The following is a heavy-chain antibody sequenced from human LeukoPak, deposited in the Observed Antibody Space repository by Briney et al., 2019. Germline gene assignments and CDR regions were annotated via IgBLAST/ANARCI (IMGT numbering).Heavy chain of an antibody. Sequence: ASVKVSCKASGYTFTSYGISWVRQAPGQGLEWMGWISAYNGNTNYAQKLQGRVTMTTDTSTSTAYMELRSLRSDDTAVYYCARDQSITMVRGVIIDYYYYYMDVWGKGTTVTISS. CDR1: GYTFTSYG. CDR3: ARDQSITMVRGVIIDYYYYYMDV. V-gene: IGHV1-18*01. J-gene: IGHJ6*03. D-gene: IGHD3-10*01. CDR2: ISAYNGNT.